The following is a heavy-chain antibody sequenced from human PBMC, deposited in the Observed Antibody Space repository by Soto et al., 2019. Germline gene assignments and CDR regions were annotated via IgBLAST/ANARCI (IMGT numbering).Heavy chain of an antibody. J-gene: IGHJ5*02. CDR2: ISGSGGST. CDR3: ANARAYDFWSGYPVGNWFDP. D-gene: IGHD3-3*01. CDR1: GFTFSSYA. Sequence: EVQLLESGGGLVQPGGSLRLSCAASGFTFSSYAMSWVRQAPGKGLEWVSAISGSGGSTYYADSVKGQFTISRDNSKNTLYLQMNSRRAEDTAVYYCANARAYDFWSGYPVGNWFDPWGQGTLVTVSS. V-gene: IGHV3-23*01.